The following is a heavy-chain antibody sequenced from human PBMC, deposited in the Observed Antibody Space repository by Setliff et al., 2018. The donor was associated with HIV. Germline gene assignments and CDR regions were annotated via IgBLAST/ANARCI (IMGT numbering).Heavy chain of an antibody. J-gene: IGHJ6*03. CDR2: IYYTGNT. CDR1: GGSISSSSYY. V-gene: IGHV4-39*01. D-gene: IGHD3-10*01. CDR3: ARHYYGSGSYYNPPPYYYYYMDV. Sequence: PSETLSLTCTVSGGSISSSSYYWGWIRQPPGKGMEWIGTIYYTGNTYYNPSLKSRVTISVGTSKNQFSLKLSSVTAADTALYYCARHYYGSGSYYNPPPYYYYYMDVWGKGTTVTVSS.